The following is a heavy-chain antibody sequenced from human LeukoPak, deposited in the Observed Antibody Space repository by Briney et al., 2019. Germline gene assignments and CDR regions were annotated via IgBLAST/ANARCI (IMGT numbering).Heavy chain of an antibody. Sequence: QPGGSLLLSCAASGFTFSDYWMSWVRQAPGKGLEWVANIKQDGREKYYVDSVKGRFTISRDNAKNSLYLQMNSLRAEDTAVYYCAREPYAEEFDYWGQGTLVTVSS. CDR3: AREPYAEEFDY. CDR2: IKQDGREK. V-gene: IGHV3-7*04. J-gene: IGHJ4*02. D-gene: IGHD4-17*01. CDR1: GFTFSDYW.